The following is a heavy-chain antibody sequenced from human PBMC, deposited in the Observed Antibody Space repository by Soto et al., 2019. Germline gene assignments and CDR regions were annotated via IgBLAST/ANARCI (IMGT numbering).Heavy chain of an antibody. V-gene: IGHV1-69*06. CDR1: GGTFSTFA. D-gene: IGHD6-25*01. CDR2: IIPIFGPA. J-gene: IGHJ4*02. CDR3: ARAAKRYFDY. Sequence: GASVKVSCKASGGTFSTFAISWVRQAPGQGLEWMGGIIPIFGPANYAQKFKGRVMITADKSTSTAYLELSSLRSEDTAVYYCARAAKRYFDYWGQGTLVTVSS.